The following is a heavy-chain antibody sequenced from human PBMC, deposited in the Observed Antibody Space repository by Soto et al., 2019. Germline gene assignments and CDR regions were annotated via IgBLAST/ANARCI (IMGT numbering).Heavy chain of an antibody. V-gene: IGHV4-39*01. D-gene: IGHD4-17*01. J-gene: IGHJ4*02. CDR3: ARPWGDNGALHPFDY. Sequence: QLQLQESGPGLVKPSETLSLTCAVSGGSISGTTYFWGWIRQPPGKGLEWIGSISSSGSTYNNPSLKSRVTMSVETSKNQFSLNLRSVTAADTAVYFCARPWGDNGALHPFDYWGQGTLVTVSS. CDR2: ISSSGST. CDR1: GGSISGTTYF.